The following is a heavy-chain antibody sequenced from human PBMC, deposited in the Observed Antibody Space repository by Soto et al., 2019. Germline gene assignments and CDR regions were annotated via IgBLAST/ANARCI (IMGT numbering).Heavy chain of an antibody. CDR3: AKDSVVTMIVVVIMYFDY. V-gene: IGHV3-23*01. CDR2: ISGSGGST. CDR1: GFTFSSYA. Sequence: GGSLRLSCAASGFTFSSYAMSWVRQAPGKXLEWVSAISGSGGSTYYAGSVKGRFTISRDNSKNTLYLQMNSLRAEDTAVYYCAKDSVVTMIVVVIMYFDYWGQGTLVTVSS. J-gene: IGHJ4*02. D-gene: IGHD3-22*01.